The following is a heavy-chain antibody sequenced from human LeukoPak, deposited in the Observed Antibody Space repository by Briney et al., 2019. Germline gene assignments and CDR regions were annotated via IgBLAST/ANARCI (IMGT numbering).Heavy chain of an antibody. CDR3: ARDRITMVRGVIMIDY. D-gene: IGHD3-10*01. J-gene: IGHJ4*02. V-gene: IGHV1-69*04. CDR2: IIPNLGIA. Sequence: SVKVSCKASGGTFSSYAISWVRQAPAQGLEWMGRIIPNLGIANYAQKFQGRVTITADKSTSTAYMELSSLRSEDTAVYDCARDRITMVRGVIMIDYWGQGTLVTVSS. CDR1: GGTFSSYA.